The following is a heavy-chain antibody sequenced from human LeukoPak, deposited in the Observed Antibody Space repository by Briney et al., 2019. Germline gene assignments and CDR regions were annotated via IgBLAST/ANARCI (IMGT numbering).Heavy chain of an antibody. Sequence: GGSLRLSCAASGFTFSSYGMHWVRQAPGKGLEWVAFIRYDGSNQYYADSVKGRFTISRDNSKNTLYLQMNSLRAEDTAVYYCAKDSRYYDFWSGYSFDAFDIWGQGTMVTVSS. CDR1: GFTFSSYG. CDR3: AKDSRYYDFWSGYSFDAFDI. J-gene: IGHJ3*02. CDR2: IRYDGSNQ. V-gene: IGHV3-30*02. D-gene: IGHD3-3*01.